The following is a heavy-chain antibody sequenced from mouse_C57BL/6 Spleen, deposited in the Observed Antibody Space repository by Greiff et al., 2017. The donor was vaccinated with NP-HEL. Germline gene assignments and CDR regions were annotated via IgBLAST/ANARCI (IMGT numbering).Heavy chain of an antibody. CDR1: RFTFSDYG. J-gene: IGHJ1*03. Sequence: EVMLVESGGGLVKPGGSLKLSCAASRFTFSDYGMHWVRQAPEKGLEWVAYISSGSSTIYYADTVKGRFTISRDNAKNTLFLQMTSLRSEDTAMYYCARNWDVSWYFDVWGTGTTVTVSS. V-gene: IGHV5-17*01. CDR3: ARNWDVSWYFDV. CDR2: ISSGSSTI. D-gene: IGHD4-1*01.